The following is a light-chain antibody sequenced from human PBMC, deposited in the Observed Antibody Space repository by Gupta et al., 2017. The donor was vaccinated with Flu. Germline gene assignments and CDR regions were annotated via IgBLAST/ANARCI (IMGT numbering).Light chain of an antibody. J-gene: IGKJ4*01. CDR2: CAS. V-gene: IGKV4-1*01. CDR1: QSLLYTPNNKHY. Sequence: DIVMTQSPDSLAVALGERATINGKSSQSLLYTPNNKHYLAWYQQKQGQPPRLLIYCASTRESGVPDRFSGSESGTDFTLTISSLQAEDVAVYYCQQYYTTPITFGGGTKVEIK. CDR3: QQYYTTPIT.